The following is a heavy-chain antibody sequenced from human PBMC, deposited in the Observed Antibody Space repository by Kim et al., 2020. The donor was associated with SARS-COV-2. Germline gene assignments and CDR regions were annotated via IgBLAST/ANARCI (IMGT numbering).Heavy chain of an antibody. J-gene: IGHJ6*02. Sequence: SVKVSCKASGGTFSSYAISWVRQAPGQGLEWMGGIIPIFGTANYAQKFQGRVTITADESTSTAYMELSSLRSEDTAVYYCASPDSYGATSYYYYGMDVWGQGTTVTVSS. CDR2: IIPIFGTA. CDR3: ASPDSYGATSYYYYGMDV. V-gene: IGHV1-69*13. D-gene: IGHD5-18*01. CDR1: GGTFSSYA.